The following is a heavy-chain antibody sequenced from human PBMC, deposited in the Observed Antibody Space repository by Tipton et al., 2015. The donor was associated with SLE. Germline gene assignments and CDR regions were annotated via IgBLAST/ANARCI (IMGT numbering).Heavy chain of an antibody. CDR2: ISAYNGNT. D-gene: IGHD2-15*01. V-gene: IGHV1-18*01. CDR1: GGTFSSYA. J-gene: IGHJ4*02. Sequence: QSGPEVKKPGSSVKVSCKASGGTFSSYAISWVRQAPGQGLEWMGWISAYNGNTNYAQKLQGRVTMTTDTSTSTAYMELRSLRSDDTAVYYCARDRVRYCSGGSCPGDYWGQGTLVTVSS. CDR3: ARDRVRYCSGGSCPGDY.